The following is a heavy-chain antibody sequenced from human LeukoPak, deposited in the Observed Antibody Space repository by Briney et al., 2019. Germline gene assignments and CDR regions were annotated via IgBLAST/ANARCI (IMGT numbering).Heavy chain of an antibody. CDR2: IYYSGST. CDR3: ARHEVPIAGGVQAFDI. D-gene: IGHD3-16*01. Sequence: SETLSLTCTVSGGSISSSSYYWGWIRQPPGKGLEWIGSIYYSGSTYYNPSLKSRVTISVDTSKNQFSLKLSSVTAADTAVYYCARHEVPIAGGVQAFDIWGQGTMVTVSS. J-gene: IGHJ3*02. V-gene: IGHV4-39*01. CDR1: GGSISSSSYY.